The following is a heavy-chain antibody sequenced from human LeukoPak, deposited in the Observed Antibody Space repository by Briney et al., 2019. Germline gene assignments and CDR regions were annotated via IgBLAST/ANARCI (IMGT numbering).Heavy chain of an antibody. J-gene: IGHJ4*02. CDR3: SRVSSRRFDF. V-gene: IGHV4-39*01. Sequence: SETLSLTCAVSGASIRSGNYHWAWIRQPPGKGLEWIGSLSSGGSTFYSASLKSRVTIFADTSENQFFLNLRSVTAADTAIYYCSRVSSRRFDFWGQRNLVTVSS. CDR2: LSSGGST. CDR1: GASIRSGNYH.